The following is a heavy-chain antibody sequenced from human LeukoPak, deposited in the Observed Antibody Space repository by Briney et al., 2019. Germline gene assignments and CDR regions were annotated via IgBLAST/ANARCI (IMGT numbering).Heavy chain of an antibody. CDR3: ARAGSMIVVVITTPADAFDI. Sequence: SGGSLRLSCAASGFTFSSYWMSWVRQAPGKGLEWVANIKQGGSEKYYVDSVKGRFTISRDNAKNSLYLQMNSLRAEDTAVYYCARAGSMIVVVITTPADAFDIWGQGTMVTVSS. V-gene: IGHV3-7*01. J-gene: IGHJ3*02. CDR2: IKQGGSEK. D-gene: IGHD3-22*01. CDR1: GFTFSSYW.